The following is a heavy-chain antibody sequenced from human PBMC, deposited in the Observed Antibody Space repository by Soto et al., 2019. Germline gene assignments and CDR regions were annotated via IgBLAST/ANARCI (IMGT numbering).Heavy chain of an antibody. D-gene: IGHD3-3*01. CDR2: IYHSGST. V-gene: IGHV4-4*02. CDR3: ARGPFLLRFLEWSFDY. CDR1: GGSISSSNW. J-gene: IGHJ4*02. Sequence: KTSETLSLTCAVSGGSISSSNWWSWVRQPPGKGLEWIGEIYHSGSTNYNPSLKSRVTISVDKSKNQFSLKLSSVTAADTAVYYCARGPFLLRFLEWSFDYWGQGTLVTVSS.